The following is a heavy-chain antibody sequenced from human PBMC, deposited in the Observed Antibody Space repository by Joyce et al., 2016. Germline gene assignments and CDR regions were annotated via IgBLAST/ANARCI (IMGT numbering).Heavy chain of an antibody. CDR1: GFTFSSYA. Sequence: QVQLVESGGGVVQPGRSLRLSCAASGFTFSSYAMHWFRQAPGQGLEWVALITYDGSYKYYADSVKGRFTISRDSSMDTLSLQMNSLRGDDTAVYYCAREVTGYYPAYWGQGTLVTVSS. V-gene: IGHV3-30*04. CDR2: ITYDGSYK. CDR3: AREVTGYYPAY. J-gene: IGHJ4*02. D-gene: IGHD3-9*01.